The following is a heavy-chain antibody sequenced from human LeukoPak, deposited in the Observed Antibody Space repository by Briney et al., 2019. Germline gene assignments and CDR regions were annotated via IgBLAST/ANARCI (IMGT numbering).Heavy chain of an antibody. J-gene: IGHJ4*02. V-gene: IGHV3-23*01. D-gene: IGHD1-20*01. CDR2: ISGSGGST. Sequence: GGSLRLSCAASGFTFSSYAMSWVRQAPGKGLEWVSAISGSGGSTYYADSVKGRFTISRDNAKNSLYLQMNSLRAEGTAVYYCARRAFNWNDWYFDYWGQGTLVTVSS. CDR1: GFTFSSYA. CDR3: ARRAFNWNDWYFDY.